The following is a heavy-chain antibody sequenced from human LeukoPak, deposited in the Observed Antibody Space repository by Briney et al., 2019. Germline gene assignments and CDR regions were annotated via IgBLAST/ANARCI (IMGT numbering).Heavy chain of an antibody. CDR1: GGSFSGYY. V-gene: IGHV4-59*01. J-gene: IGHJ2*01. Sequence: SETLSLTCAVYGGSFSGYYWSWIRQPPGKGLEWIGYIYYSGSTNYNPSLKSRVTISVDTSKNQFSLKLSSVTAADTAVYYCARPIYGNWYFDLWGRGTLVTVSS. CDR3: ARPIYGNWYFDL. D-gene: IGHD3-10*01. CDR2: IYYSGST.